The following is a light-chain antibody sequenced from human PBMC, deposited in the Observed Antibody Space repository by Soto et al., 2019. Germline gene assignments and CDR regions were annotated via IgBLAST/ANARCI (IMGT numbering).Light chain of an antibody. CDR2: DVS. J-gene: IGLJ3*02. V-gene: IGLV2-14*03. CDR1: SSDVGGYNY. Sequence: QSVLTQPASVSGSPGQSITISCTGTSSDVGGYNYVSWYQQHPGKAPQLIIYDVSNRPSGVSNRFSGSKSGNTASLTISGLQADDESDYYCSSYTGSSTVLFGGGTKLTVL. CDR3: SSYTGSSTVL.